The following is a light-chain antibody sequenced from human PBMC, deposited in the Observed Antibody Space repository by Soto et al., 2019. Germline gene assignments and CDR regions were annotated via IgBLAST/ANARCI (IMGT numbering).Light chain of an antibody. J-gene: IGKJ2*01. Sequence: DIQMTQSPSSLSAFVGDRVTITCRASQSINTYLNWYQQKPGKAPRLLIYAASSLQSGVPTRFSGSGSGIDFALTISSLQPEDFATYYCQQSYSKAYTFGLGTKLEIK. CDR3: QQSYSKAYT. CDR1: QSINTY. V-gene: IGKV1-39*01. CDR2: AAS.